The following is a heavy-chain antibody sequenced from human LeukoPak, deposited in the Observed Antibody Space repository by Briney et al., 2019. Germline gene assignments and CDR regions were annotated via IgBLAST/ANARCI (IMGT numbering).Heavy chain of an antibody. J-gene: IGHJ4*02. D-gene: IGHD4-17*01. CDR2: IYSGGST. CDR3: ASAYGDYGLDY. CDR1: GFTVSSNY. V-gene: IGHV3-53*01. Sequence: PGGSLRLSCAASGFTVSSNYMSWVRQAPGKGLEWVSVIYSGGSTYYADSVKGRFTISRDNSKNTLYLEMSSLGAEDTATYYCASAYGDYGLDYWGQGTLVTVSS.